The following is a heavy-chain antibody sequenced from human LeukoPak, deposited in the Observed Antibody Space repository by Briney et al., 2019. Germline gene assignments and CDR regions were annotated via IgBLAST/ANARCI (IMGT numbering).Heavy chain of an antibody. CDR1: GFTFSSYT. Sequence: PGGSLRLSCAASGFTFSSYTMNWVRQAPGKGLEWVSSINGGSSYIYYADSVRGRFTISRDNAKNSLYLQMNSLRAEDTAVHYCARDGVVAPSYFDYWGQGTLVTVSS. D-gene: IGHD3-22*01. V-gene: IGHV3-21*01. CDR3: ARDGVVAPSYFDY. J-gene: IGHJ4*02. CDR2: INGGSSYI.